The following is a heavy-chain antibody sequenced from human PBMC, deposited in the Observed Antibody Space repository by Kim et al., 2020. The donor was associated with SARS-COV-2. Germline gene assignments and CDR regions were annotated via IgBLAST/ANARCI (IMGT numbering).Heavy chain of an antibody. J-gene: IGHJ4*02. Sequence: PSLKSRVTISVDTSKNQFSLKLSSVTAADTAVYYCARVSCSSTSCYYFDYWGQGTLVTVSS. V-gene: IGHV4-59*01. D-gene: IGHD2-2*01. CDR3: ARVSCSSTSCYYFDY.